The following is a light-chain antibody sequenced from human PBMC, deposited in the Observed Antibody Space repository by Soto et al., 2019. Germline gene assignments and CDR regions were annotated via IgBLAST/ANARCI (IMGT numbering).Light chain of an antibody. CDR1: QTIRTY. V-gene: IGKV1-39*01. CDR3: QRTYNVPQT. Sequence: DIQMTQFPSSLSASVGDRVTITCRASQTIRTYLNWFQQKPGKAPELLIYAASSLQSGVPARFSGSVSGAECTLTISSLQPEDTATYYCQRTYNVPQTYGQGTNVEIK. J-gene: IGKJ1*01. CDR2: AAS.